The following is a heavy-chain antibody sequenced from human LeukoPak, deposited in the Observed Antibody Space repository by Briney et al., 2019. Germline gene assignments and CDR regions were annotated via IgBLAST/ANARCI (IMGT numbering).Heavy chain of an antibody. J-gene: IGHJ4*02. D-gene: IGHD3-10*01. Sequence: GGSLRLSCAASGFTFSSYAMSWVRQAPGKGLEWVSAISGSGGSTYYADSVKGRFTISRDNSKNTLYLQMNSLRAEDTAVNYCAKGRITMVRGANDYWGQGTLVTVSS. CDR3: AKGRITMVRGANDY. CDR2: ISGSGGST. V-gene: IGHV3-23*01. CDR1: GFTFSSYA.